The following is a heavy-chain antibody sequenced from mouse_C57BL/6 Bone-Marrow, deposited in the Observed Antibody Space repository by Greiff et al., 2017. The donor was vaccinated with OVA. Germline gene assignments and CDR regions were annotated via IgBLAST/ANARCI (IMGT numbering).Heavy chain of an antibody. CDR2: INPGSGGT. J-gene: IGHJ3*01. Sequence: VQLQQSGAELVRPGTSVKVSCKASGYAFTNYLIEWVKQRPGQGLEWIGVINPGSGGTNYNEKFKGKATLTADKSSSTAYMQLSSLTSEDSAVYFCARDGYYWFAYWGQGTLVTVSA. V-gene: IGHV1-54*01. CDR1: GYAFTNYL. CDR3: ARDGYYWFAY. D-gene: IGHD2-3*01.